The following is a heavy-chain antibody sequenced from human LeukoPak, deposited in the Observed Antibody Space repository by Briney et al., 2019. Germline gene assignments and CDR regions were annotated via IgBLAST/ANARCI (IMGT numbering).Heavy chain of an antibody. Sequence: AETLSLTCAVYGGSFSGYYWNWIRQPPGKGLEWIGEINHSGSTNYNPSLKSRGTISLVTSKNQFSLKLSSVTAADTAIYYCARVAAIATATVWFAPWGQGTLVTVSS. CDR3: ARVAAIATATVWFAP. CDR2: INHSGST. CDR1: GGSFSGYY. J-gene: IGHJ5*02. D-gene: IGHD6-25*01. V-gene: IGHV4-34*01.